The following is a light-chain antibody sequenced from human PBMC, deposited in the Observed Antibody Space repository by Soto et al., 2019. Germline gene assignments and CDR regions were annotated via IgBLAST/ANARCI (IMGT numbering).Light chain of an antibody. CDR1: QSVSSN. CDR2: GAS. CDR3: QQRHMWPIT. J-gene: IGKJ5*01. V-gene: IGKV3-15*01. Sequence: EIVMTQSPATLSVSPGESATLSCRASQSVSSNLAWYQQKPGQAPRLLIYGASTRATGIPARFSGSGSGTDFTLTISSLEPEDSAVYYCQQRHMWPITFGQGTRLEI.